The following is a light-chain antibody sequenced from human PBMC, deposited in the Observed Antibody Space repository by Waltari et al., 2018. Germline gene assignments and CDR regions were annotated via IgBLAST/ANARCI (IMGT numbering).Light chain of an antibody. CDR2: DAS. CDR1: QSVGRA. Sequence: EIVLTQSPGTLALSPGERATLSCRASQSVGRALAWYQQKPGQAPRLLIYDASSSASGISDKFSGSGSGTDFSLTISRVEPEDFAVYFCQMYVRLPVTFGQGTKVEVK. V-gene: IGKV3-20*01. J-gene: IGKJ1*01. CDR3: QMYVRLPVT.